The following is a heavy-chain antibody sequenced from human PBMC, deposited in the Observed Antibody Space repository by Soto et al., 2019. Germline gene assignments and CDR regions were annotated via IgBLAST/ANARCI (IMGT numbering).Heavy chain of an antibody. CDR2: IYSGGST. D-gene: IGHD3-16*01. V-gene: IGHV3-66*01. Sequence: EVQLVESGGGLVQPGGSLRLSCAASGFTVSTKYMSWVRQAPGKGLEWVSVIYSGGSTFYADSVRGRFTISRDNSKNTVNLQMNSLSAEDTAVYYCARDHWAADYWGQGTLVTVSS. CDR3: ARDHWAADY. J-gene: IGHJ4*02. CDR1: GFTVSTKY.